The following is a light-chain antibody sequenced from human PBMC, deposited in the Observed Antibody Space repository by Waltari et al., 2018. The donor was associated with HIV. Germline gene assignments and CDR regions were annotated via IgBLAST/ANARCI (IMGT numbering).Light chain of an antibody. CDR1: NIDVGTYNL. CDR2: DVS. V-gene: IGLV2-23*02. CDR3: LTYVCDSGTWK. Sequence: QSPLIQPASVSGNPGPSVTITCPGPNIDVGTYNLVSWYQQHPGKAPNLLMYDVSKLPSGVSSLFSGSKSGYWASLTISGLLTEDESYYYCLTYVCDSGTWKFGGGTCLTV. J-gene: IGLJ3*02.